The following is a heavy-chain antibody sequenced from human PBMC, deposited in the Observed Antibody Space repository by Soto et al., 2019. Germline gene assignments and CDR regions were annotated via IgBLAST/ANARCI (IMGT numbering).Heavy chain of an antibody. CDR1: GFTFSDYY. D-gene: IGHD5-18*01. CDR3: ARGGGYSYGFRSYYYYYMDV. V-gene: IGHV3-11*01. J-gene: IGHJ6*03. CDR2: ISSSGSTI. Sequence: GGSLRISCAASGFTFSDYYMSWIRQAPGKGLEWVSYISSSGSTIYYADSVKGRFTISRDNAKNSLYLQMNSLRAEDTAVYYCARGGGYSYGFRSYYYYYMDVWGKGTTVTVSS.